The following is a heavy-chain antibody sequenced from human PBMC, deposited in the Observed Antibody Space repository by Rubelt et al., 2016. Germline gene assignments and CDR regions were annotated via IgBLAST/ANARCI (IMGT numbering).Heavy chain of an antibody. V-gene: IGHV4-34*01. D-gene: IGHD5-12*01. Sequence: QVQLQQWGAGLLMPSETLSLTCAVYGGFFSGYSWSWIRQPPVKGLEWIARIGHSGSTYYNPSRKSRVTISVDTSKNQFSLRLSSVTAADTAVYYCARAGVDIVATRGWGQGTLVTVSS. CDR2: IGHSGST. J-gene: IGHJ4*02. CDR3: ARAGVDIVATRG. CDR1: GGFFSGYS.